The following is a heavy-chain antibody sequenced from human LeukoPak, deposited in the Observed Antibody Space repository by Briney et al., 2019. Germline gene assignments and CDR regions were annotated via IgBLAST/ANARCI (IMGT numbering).Heavy chain of an antibody. CDR3: ARAPYSSTWYLEYFDF. CDR1: GGSMSSYY. V-gene: IGHV4-59*01. Sequence: SETLSLTCTVSGGSMSSYYWTWIRQPPGKGLEWVGYIYYSGTTKYNPSLKSRVTISLDTSKNQFSLELSSVTAADTAVYYCARAPYSSTWYLEYFDFWGEGTLVAVSS. D-gene: IGHD6-13*01. CDR2: IYYSGTT. J-gene: IGHJ4*02.